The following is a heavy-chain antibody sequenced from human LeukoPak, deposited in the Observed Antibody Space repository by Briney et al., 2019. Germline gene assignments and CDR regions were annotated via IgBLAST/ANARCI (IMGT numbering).Heavy chain of an antibody. Sequence: SETLSHTCTVSGGSISSGGYYWSWIRQHPGKGLEWIGYIYYSGSTYYNPSLKSRVTISVDTSKNQFSLKLSSVTAADTAVYYCARGLSQLERRDALYYFDYWGQGTLVTVSS. D-gene: IGHD1-1*01. J-gene: IGHJ4*02. CDR1: GGSISSGGYY. V-gene: IGHV4-31*03. CDR3: ARGLSQLERRDALYYFDY. CDR2: IYYSGST.